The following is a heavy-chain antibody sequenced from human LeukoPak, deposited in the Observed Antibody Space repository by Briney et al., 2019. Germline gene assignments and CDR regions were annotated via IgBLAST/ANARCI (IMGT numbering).Heavy chain of an antibody. V-gene: IGHV3-30*02. CDR1: GFTFSSYG. CDR3: AKRVAYSSTWAYFDC. Sequence: PGGSLRLSCAASGFTFSSYGMHWVRQAPGKGLEWVAFIRYDGSNKYYADSVKGRFTISRDNSKNTLYLQMNSLRAEDTAVYYCAKRVAYSSTWAYFDCWGQGTLVTVSS. D-gene: IGHD6-13*01. J-gene: IGHJ4*02. CDR2: IRYDGSNK.